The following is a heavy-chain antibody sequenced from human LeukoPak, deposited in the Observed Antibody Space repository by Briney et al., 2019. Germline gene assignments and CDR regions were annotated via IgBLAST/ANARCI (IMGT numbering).Heavy chain of an antibody. V-gene: IGHV3-9*01. CDR2: ISWNSGSI. Sequence: PGGSLRLSCAASGFTFDDYAMHWVRQAPGKGLEWVSGISWNSGSIGYADSVKGRFTISRDNAKNSLYLQMNSLRAEDTALYYCARGAMAKIDYWGQGTLVTVSS. D-gene: IGHD5-18*01. J-gene: IGHJ4*02. CDR3: ARGAMAKIDY. CDR1: GFTFDDYA.